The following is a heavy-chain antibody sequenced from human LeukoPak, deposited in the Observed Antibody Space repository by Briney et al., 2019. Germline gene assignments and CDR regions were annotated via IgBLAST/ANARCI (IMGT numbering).Heavy chain of an antibody. V-gene: IGHV3-48*04. Sequence: GGSLRLSCAASGFTFSSYSMNWVRQAPGKGLEWVSYISSSSSTIYYADSVKGRFTISRDNAKNSLFLQMNSLRAEDTAVYYCAKDREWFGESSYFDYWGQGTLVTVSS. CDR1: GFTFSSYS. J-gene: IGHJ4*02. CDR3: AKDREWFGESSYFDY. CDR2: ISSSSSTI. D-gene: IGHD3-10*01.